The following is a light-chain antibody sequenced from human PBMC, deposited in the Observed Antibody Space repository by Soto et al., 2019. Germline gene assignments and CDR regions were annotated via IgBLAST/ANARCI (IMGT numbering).Light chain of an antibody. CDR2: GAS. CDR1: QSVRSSH. J-gene: IGKJ4*01. Sequence: EIVLTQSPGTLSLSPGGRAALSCGASQSVRSSHLAWYQQKPGQAPRLLLYGASTRATGIPDRFSGSGSGTDFTLTISSLEPEDFAVYSCQQYSTSPLTFGGGTKVDI. CDR3: QQYSTSPLT. V-gene: IGKV3-20*01.